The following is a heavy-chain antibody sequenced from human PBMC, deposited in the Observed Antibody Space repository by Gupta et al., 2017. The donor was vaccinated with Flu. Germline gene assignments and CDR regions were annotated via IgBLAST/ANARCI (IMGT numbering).Heavy chain of an antibody. D-gene: IGHD3-3*01. CDR1: IGSYY. Sequence: IGSYYWSWIRQPPGKGLEWIAYIYYDGTTKYNPSLKSRVTVSIDTSKKQFSLSLNSVTAADSAVYYCASSAMYGVFDPWGQGILVTVSS. CDR2: IYYDGTT. V-gene: IGHV4-59*03. J-gene: IGHJ5*02. CDR3: ASSAMYGVFDP.